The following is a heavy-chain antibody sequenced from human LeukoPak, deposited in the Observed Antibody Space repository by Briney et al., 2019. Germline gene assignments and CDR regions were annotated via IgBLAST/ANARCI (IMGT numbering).Heavy chain of an antibody. CDR1: VRTFISYA. V-gene: IGHV1-69*05. Sequence: SVNVSFKSSVRTFISYAINWVRQAPGQGLEGMGEIIPMLGTADYAQDLQGRVTITTDEATNTAYMQLISLRSEDTAVYYCARGNADRAMGSDYWGQGTLGTVSS. CDR2: IIPMLGTA. D-gene: IGHD5-18*01. J-gene: IGHJ4*02. CDR3: ARGNADRAMGSDY.